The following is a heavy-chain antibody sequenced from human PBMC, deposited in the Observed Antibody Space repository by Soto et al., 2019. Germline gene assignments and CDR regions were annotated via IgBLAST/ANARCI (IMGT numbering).Heavy chain of an antibody. CDR3: ARGVSAGVDY. V-gene: IGHV1-8*01. J-gene: IGHJ4*02. CDR1: GYSFTSLD. CDR2: MQPSTGRT. D-gene: IGHD1-26*01. Sequence: ASVKVSCKASGYSFTSLDINWVRQAAGQGLEWMGWMQPSTGRTGYAQKFQGRVTMTRDTSINTAYMELTTLTSDDTAFYYCARGVSAGVDYWGQGTLVTVSS.